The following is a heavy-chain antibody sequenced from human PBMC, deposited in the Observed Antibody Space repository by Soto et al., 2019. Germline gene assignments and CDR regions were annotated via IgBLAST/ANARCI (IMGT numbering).Heavy chain of an antibody. CDR3: ARDDSGFSGSNYIDYFNY. CDR2: INGGNGNT. J-gene: IGHJ4*02. D-gene: IGHD1-26*01. CDR1: GNTVPNYA. Sequence: ASVKVSCKASGNTVPNYAIHWVRQAPGQRLEWMGWINGGNGNTYYPEHFQGRVTFTRDTSAGTVYMQLSSLTSEDTAVYYCARDDSGFSGSNYIDYFNYWGQGALVTVSS. V-gene: IGHV1-3*01.